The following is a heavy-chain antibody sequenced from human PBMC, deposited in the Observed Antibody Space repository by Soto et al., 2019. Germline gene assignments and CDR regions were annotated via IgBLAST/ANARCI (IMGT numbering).Heavy chain of an antibody. D-gene: IGHD2-2*01. Sequence: EVQLLESGGGLVRPGGSLRLSCAASGFTFSSYAMSWVRQAPGKGLEWVSAISGSGLSTYYADSVKGRFTISIDNSKNTLYLQMNSLRAEDTAVYYCAKGRGYCTSTSCYVGSDYWGQGTLVTVSS. CDR1: GFTFSSYA. J-gene: IGHJ4*02. CDR3: AKGRGYCTSTSCYVGSDY. V-gene: IGHV3-23*01. CDR2: ISGSGLST.